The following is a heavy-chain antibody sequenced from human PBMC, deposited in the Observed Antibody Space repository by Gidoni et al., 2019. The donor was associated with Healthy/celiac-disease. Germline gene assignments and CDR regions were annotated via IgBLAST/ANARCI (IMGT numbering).Heavy chain of an antibody. V-gene: IGHV4-34*01. CDR2: INHSGST. CDR3: ARGVSGWYVPARHYFDY. D-gene: IGHD6-19*01. Sequence: QVQLQQWGAGLLRPSATLSLTCAVYGGSFSGYYWSWIRQPPGKGLECIGEINHSGSTNYNPSLKSRVTISVDTSKNQFSLKLSSVTAADTAVYYCARGVSGWYVPARHYFDYWGQGTLVTVSS. J-gene: IGHJ4*02. CDR1: GGSFSGYY.